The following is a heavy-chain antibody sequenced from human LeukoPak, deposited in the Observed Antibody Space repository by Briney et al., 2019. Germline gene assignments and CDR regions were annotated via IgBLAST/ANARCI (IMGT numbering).Heavy chain of an antibody. D-gene: IGHD3-22*01. Sequence: ASVTVSCKASGYTFTSYYIHWVRQAPGQGLEWMGMINPSGGNTSNAQKFQGRVTMTRDTSTSIVYMELSSLRSEDTAVYYCARQGYDSSGYALYYFDYWGQGTLVTVSS. V-gene: IGHV1-46*01. CDR1: GYTFTSYY. J-gene: IGHJ4*02. CDR3: ARQGYDSSGYALYYFDY. CDR2: INPSGGNT.